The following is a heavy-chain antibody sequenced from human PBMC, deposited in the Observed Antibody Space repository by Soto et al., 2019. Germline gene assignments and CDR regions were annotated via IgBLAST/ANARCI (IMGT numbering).Heavy chain of an antibody. CDR1: GGSISSSY. V-gene: IGHV4-59*08. D-gene: IGHD3-22*01. J-gene: IGHJ4*02. CDR2: IYYSGST. CDR3: ARGSYYYDSSGSYHY. Sequence: SETLSLTCTVSGGSISSSYWSWIRQPPGKGLEWIGYIYYSGSTYYNPSLKSRVTISVDTSKNQFSLKLNSVTAADTAVYYCARGSYYYDSSGSYHYWGQGTLVTLSS.